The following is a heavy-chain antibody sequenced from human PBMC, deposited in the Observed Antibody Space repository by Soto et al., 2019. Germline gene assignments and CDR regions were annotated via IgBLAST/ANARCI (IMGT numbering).Heavy chain of an antibody. Sequence: QITLKESGPPVVKPAQTLTLTCTLSGFSLNTSGVGVGWIRQPPGKALEWLALIYWNDDKRYSPSLKSRLTITKDTSKNQVVLTMTNMDPVDTATYYCAHSPFYDSSGYPDYWGQGTLVTVSS. V-gene: IGHV2-5*01. CDR1: GFSLNTSGVG. J-gene: IGHJ4*02. CDR2: IYWNDDK. CDR3: AHSPFYDSSGYPDY. D-gene: IGHD3-22*01.